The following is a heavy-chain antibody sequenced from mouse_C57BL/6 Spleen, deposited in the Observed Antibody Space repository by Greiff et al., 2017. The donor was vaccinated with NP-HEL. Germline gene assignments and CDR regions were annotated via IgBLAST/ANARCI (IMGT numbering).Heavy chain of an antibody. CDR1: GFTFSSYA. V-gene: IGHV5-4*03. J-gene: IGHJ4*01. CDR2: ISDGGSYT. CDR3: ARHRYGNHFRY. Sequence: DVKLVESGGGLVKPGGSLKLSCAASGFTFSSYAMSWVRQTPEKRLEWVATISDGGSYTYYPDNVKGRFTISRDNAKNNLYLQMSHLKSEDTAMYYCARHRYGNHFRYWGQGTSVTVSS. D-gene: IGHD2-1*01.